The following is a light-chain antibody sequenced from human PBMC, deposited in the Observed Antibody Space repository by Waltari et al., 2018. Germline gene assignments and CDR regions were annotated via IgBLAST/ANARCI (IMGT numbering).Light chain of an antibody. CDR1: SSDIGSYYL. CDR3: CSNAGTDAL. CDR2: EVT. J-gene: IGLJ3*02. Sequence: QSALTQPASVSGSPGQSITISCTGTSSDIGSYYLVSWYQQHPGKAPKLLISEVTPRPSGVSNRFSGSKSGNTASLTISGLQAEDEADYYCCSNAGTDALFGGGTKLTVL. V-gene: IGLV2-23*02.